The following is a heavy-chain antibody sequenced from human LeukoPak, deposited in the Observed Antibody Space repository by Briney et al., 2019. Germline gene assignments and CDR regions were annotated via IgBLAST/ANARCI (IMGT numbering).Heavy chain of an antibody. CDR1: GFNFNIYS. CDR2: ISFGSTYI. CDR3: SSGIFYASVQTWSPV. J-gene: IGHJ4*02. D-gene: IGHD3-16*01. Sequence: GGSLRLSCAASGFNFNIYSMNWVRQAPGRGLEWVSSISFGSTYISYADSVKGRFTISRDDAKKSLYLQMNGLRAEDTAFYYFSSGIFYASVQTWSPVWGQGTLVTVSS. V-gene: IGHV3-21*01.